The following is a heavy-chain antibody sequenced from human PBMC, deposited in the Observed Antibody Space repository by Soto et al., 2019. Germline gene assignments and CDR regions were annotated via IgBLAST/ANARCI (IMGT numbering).Heavy chain of an antibody. CDR1: GFTFSSYA. V-gene: IGHV3-23*01. CDR3: ARPPVAGSEKAGRAQYFQH. D-gene: IGHD6-19*01. CDR2: ISGSGGST. J-gene: IGHJ1*01. Sequence: GGSLRLSCAASGFTFSSYAMSWVRQAPGKGLEWVSAISGSGGSTYYADSVKGRFTISRDNSKNTLYLQMNSLRAEDTAVYYCARPPVAGSEKAGRAQYFQHWGQGTLVPVSS.